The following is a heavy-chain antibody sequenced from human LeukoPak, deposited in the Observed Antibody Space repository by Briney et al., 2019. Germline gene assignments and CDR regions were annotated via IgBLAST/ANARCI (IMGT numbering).Heavy chain of an antibody. CDR2: ISYDGSNK. D-gene: IGHD6-19*01. V-gene: IGHV3-30*04. CDR1: GFTFSSYA. Sequence: GGSLRLSCAASGFTFSSYAMHWVRQAPGKGLEWVAVISYDGSNKYYADSVKGRFTISRDNSKNALYLQMNSLRAEDTAVYYCARDGQWLGHFDYWGQGTLVTVSS. J-gene: IGHJ4*02. CDR3: ARDGQWLGHFDY.